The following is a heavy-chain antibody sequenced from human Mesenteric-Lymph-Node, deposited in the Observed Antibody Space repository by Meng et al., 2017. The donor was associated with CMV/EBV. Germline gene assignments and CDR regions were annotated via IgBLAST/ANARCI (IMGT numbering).Heavy chain of an antibody. CDR2: INPNSGGT. J-gene: IGHJ6*02. V-gene: IGHV1-2*02. CDR3: ARDQGSSAWDYYYGLDV. CDR1: GYTFTAYY. Sequence: ASVKVSCKASGYTFTAYYMHWVRQAPGQGLEWMGWINPNSGGTNYAQKFQGRVTMTRGTSISAAYMEVSWLRSDDTAVYYCARDQGSSAWDYYYGLDVWGQGTTVTVSS. D-gene: IGHD6-6*01.